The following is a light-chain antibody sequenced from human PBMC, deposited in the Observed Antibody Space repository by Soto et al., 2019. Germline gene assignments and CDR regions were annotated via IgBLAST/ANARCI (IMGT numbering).Light chain of an antibody. Sequence: DIVLTQSPASLTVSLGEEATIECKSSQTVFYTSNVKNYLSWFQQKPGQPPKLLIYWASTRASGLPERFSGSGSDTHFTLTINNAQAEYVASYFCQQSYTTPYTFGQGTKLDI. CDR1: QTVFYTSNVKNY. CDR2: WAS. CDR3: QQSYTTPYT. J-gene: IGKJ2*01. V-gene: IGKV4-1*01.